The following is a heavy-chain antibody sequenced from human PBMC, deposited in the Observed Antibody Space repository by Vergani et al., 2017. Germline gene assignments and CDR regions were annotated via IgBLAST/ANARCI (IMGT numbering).Heavy chain of an antibody. J-gene: IGHJ4*02. CDR3: ARSTDMDTAIDY. V-gene: IGHV3-23*01. Sequence: EVQLLESGGGLVQPGGSLRLSCAASGFTFSSYAMSWVRQAPGKGLEWVSAISGSGGSTYYADSVKGRFTISRDNSKNTLYLQMNSLRAEDTAVYYCARSTDMDTAIDYWGQGTLVTVSS. CDR2: ISGSGGST. D-gene: IGHD5-18*01. CDR1: GFTFSSYA.